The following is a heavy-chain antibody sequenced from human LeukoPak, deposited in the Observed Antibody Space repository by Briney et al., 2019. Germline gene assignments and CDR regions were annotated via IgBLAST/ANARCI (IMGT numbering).Heavy chain of an antibody. J-gene: IGHJ4*02. CDR1: GGATSSYY. V-gene: IGHV4-59*01. CDR3: AREGTVVGDLFDY. D-gene: IGHD4-17*01. CDR2: IYYSGST. Sequence: SETLSLTCTVSGGATSSYYWSWIRHPPRKGLEWIGYIYYSGSTNYNPSLKSRVTISVDTSKNQFSLKLSSATAADTAVYYCAREGTVVGDLFDYWGQGTLVTVSS.